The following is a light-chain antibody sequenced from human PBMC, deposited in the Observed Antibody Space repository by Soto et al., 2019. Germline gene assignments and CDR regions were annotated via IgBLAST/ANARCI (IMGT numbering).Light chain of an antibody. CDR2: AAS. CDR3: QQSYRTPYT. V-gene: IGKV1-39*01. Sequence: DIQMTQSPSSLSASVGDRVTNTCRASQSSSNYLNWYQQKPGKAPKLLIYAASSLQSGVPSRFSGSGSGTDFTLTISSLQPEDFATYYCQQSYRTPYTFGQGTKLEIK. CDR1: QSSSNY. J-gene: IGKJ2*01.